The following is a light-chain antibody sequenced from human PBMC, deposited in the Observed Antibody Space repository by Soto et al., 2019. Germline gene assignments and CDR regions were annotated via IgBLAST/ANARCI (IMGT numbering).Light chain of an antibody. Sequence: EIELTQSPGTLSLSPGERATLSCRASQSVSRSYLSWYQQKHGQAPRLLIYGASSRATGTPDRFSGSGSGTDFPLTSSRLEPEDFAVYYCQQYGGSPYTFGQGTKLEIK. J-gene: IGKJ2*01. CDR3: QQYGGSPYT. V-gene: IGKV3-20*01. CDR2: GAS. CDR1: QSVSRSY.